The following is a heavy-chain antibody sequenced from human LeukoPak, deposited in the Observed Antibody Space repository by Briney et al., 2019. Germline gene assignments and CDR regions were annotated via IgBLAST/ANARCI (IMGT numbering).Heavy chain of an antibody. J-gene: IGHJ4*02. CDR2: INHSGST. Sequence: PSETLSLTCTVSGYSISSGYYWGWIRQPPGKGLEWIGEINHSGSTNYNPSLKSRVTISVDTSKNQFSLKLSSVTAADTAVYYCARRRRIVVVPAANPRLGGYYFDYWGQGTLVTVSS. CDR3: ARRRRIVVVPAANPRLGGYYFDY. CDR1: GYSISSGYY. D-gene: IGHD2-2*01. V-gene: IGHV4-38-2*02.